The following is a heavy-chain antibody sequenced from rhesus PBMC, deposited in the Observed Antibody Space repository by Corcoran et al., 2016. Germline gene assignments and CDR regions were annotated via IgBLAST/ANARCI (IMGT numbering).Heavy chain of an antibody. J-gene: IGHJ4*01. CDR1: GGTIRRGYCH. Sequence: QVQLQESGPGVVKPSETLSLTCAVSGGTIRRGYCHWSWIRQPPGQGVEWIGGIYSNSGTTNYNPSLKSRVTISKDTSENQFSLKLTSVTATDTAVYYCARYTIAAPGTRTFDYWGQGVLVTVSS. D-gene: IGHD6-31*01. V-gene: IGHV4S12*01. CDR2: IYSNSGTT. CDR3: ARYTIAAPGTRTFDY.